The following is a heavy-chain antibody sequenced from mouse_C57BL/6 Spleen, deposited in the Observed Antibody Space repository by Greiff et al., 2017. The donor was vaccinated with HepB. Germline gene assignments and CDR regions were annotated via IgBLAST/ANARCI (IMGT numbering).Heavy chain of an antibody. Sequence: EVMLVESGGGLVKPGGSLKLSCAASGFTFSDYGMHWVRQAPEKGLEWVAYISSGSSTIYYADTVKGRFTISRDNAKNTLFLQMTSLRSEDTAMYYCANSILTGYFDVWGTGTTVTVSS. CDR3: ANSILTGYFDV. V-gene: IGHV5-17*01. CDR1: GFTFSDYG. CDR2: ISSGSSTI. J-gene: IGHJ1*03. D-gene: IGHD2-3*01.